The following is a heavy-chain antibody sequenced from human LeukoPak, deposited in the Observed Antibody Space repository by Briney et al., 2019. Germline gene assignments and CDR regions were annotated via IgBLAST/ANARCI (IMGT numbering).Heavy chain of an antibody. CDR1: GFTFNTYA. CDR2: ISGSGGST. D-gene: IGHD2-15*01. V-gene: IGHV3-23*01. Sequence: GGSLRLSCAASGFTFNTYAMSWVRQAPGKGLEWVSAISGSGGSTYYADSVKGRFAISRDNSKNTLYLQIHSLRAEDTAVYYCAKGKGSSSSSIDWWGQGTLVTVSS. CDR3: AKGKGSSSSSIDW. J-gene: IGHJ4*02.